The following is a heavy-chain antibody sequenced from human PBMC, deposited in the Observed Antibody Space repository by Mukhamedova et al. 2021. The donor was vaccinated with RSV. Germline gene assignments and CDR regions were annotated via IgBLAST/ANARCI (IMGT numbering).Heavy chain of an antibody. Sequence: DYYMSWIRQAPGKGLEWVSCIYSNSGRVYYADSVKGRFTISRDNAKNSLYLQMNSLRAEDTAVYYCARDPCSGGSCYGSFASWGQG. D-gene: IGHD2-15*01. CDR1: DYY. CDR3: ARDPCSGGSCYGSFAS. CDR2: IYSNSGRV. V-gene: IGHV3-11*01. J-gene: IGHJ4*02.